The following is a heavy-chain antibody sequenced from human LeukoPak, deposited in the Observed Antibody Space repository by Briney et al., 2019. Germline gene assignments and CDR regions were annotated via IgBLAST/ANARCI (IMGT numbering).Heavy chain of an antibody. CDR3: ASRFSSGLAAPGYFDY. J-gene: IGHJ4*02. CDR2: IYHSGST. D-gene: IGHD6-19*01. CDR1: GYSISSGYY. Sequence: SETLSLTCTVSGYSISSGYYWGWIRQPPGKGLEWIGSIYHSGSTYYNPSLKSRVTISVDTSKNQFSLKLSSVTAADTAVYYCASRFSSGLAAPGYFDYWGQGTLVTVSS. V-gene: IGHV4-38-2*02.